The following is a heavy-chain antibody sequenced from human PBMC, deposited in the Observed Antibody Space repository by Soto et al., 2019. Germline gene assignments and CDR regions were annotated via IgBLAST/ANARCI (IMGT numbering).Heavy chain of an antibody. CDR3: ARDSPIGSTVSGYDAIDS. Sequence: QVQLVQSGAEVKKPGSSVKVSCKASGGTFSTSTFTWVRQAPGQGLEWMGRTIPLLTVADYAQDFKGRLTITAHKSTRTTYMELTSRTSKDTAVYYCARDSPIGSTVSGYDAIDSWWQGTLGTVS. D-gene: IGHD5-12*01. V-gene: IGHV1-69*08. J-gene: IGHJ4*02. CDR2: TIPLLTVA. CDR1: GGTFSTST.